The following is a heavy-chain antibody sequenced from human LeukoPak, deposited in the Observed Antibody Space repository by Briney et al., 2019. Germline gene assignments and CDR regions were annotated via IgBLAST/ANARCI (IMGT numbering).Heavy chain of an antibody. Sequence: SSETLSLTCAVYGGSFSGYYWSWIRQPPGRGLGWIGEINHSGSTNYNPSLKSRVTISVDTSKNQFSLKLSSVTAADTAVYYCARFYGSKGSIAAAGTGMDYWGQGTLVTVSS. CDR1: GGSFSGYY. CDR2: INHSGST. J-gene: IGHJ4*02. D-gene: IGHD6-13*01. V-gene: IGHV4-34*01. CDR3: ARFYGSKGSIAAAGTGMDY.